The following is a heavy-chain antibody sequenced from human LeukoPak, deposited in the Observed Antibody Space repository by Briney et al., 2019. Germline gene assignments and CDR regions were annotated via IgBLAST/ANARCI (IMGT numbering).Heavy chain of an antibody. CDR3: ARVGQLAFDY. V-gene: IGHV4-4*07. D-gene: IGHD6-13*01. Sequence: PSETLSLTCSVSGDSISYFYWSWIRQAAGKGLEWIGSIYYSGNTYYNPSLKSRVTISVDTSKNQFSLRLSSVTAADTAVYYCARVGQLAFDYWGQGTLVTVSS. J-gene: IGHJ4*02. CDR1: GDSISYFY. CDR2: IYYSGNT.